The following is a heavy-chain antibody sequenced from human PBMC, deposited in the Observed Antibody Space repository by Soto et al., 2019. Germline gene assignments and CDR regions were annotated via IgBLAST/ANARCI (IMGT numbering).Heavy chain of an antibody. J-gene: IGHJ4*02. CDR1: GGSIYRSGYY. Sequence: SETLSLTCTVSGGSIYRSGYYWGWIRQPPGRGLEWIGNIDYNGITYSNPSLKSRVTIPRDTSKNQFSLKLTSVTAADTALYYCGKVLVGATGHTDSDSWGPGTLVTVSS. CDR3: GKVLVGATGHTDSDS. CDR2: IDYNGIT. V-gene: IGHV4-39*01. D-gene: IGHD2-15*01.